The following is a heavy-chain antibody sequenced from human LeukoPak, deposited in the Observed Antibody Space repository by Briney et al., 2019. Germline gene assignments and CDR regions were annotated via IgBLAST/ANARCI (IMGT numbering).Heavy chain of an antibody. CDR3: AKGIAGSRSSSSPDY. CDR1: GFTFSNYA. J-gene: IGHJ4*02. V-gene: IGHV3-23*01. D-gene: IGHD2-2*01. Sequence: GGSLRLSCAASGFTFSNYAMSWVRQAPGKGLQWVSAISGSDGSTNFAGSVRGRFIISRDNSKNTLYLQIDSLRAEDTAIYYCAKGIAGSRSSSSPDYWGQGTLVTVSS. CDR2: ISGSDGST.